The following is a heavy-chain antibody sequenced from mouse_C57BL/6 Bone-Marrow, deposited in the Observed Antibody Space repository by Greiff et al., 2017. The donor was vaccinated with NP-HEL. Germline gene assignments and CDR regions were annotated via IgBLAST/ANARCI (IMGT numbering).Heavy chain of an antibody. Sequence: EVQRVESGGGLVQSGRSLRLSCATSGFTFSDFYMEWVRQAPGKGLEWIAASRNKANDYTTEYSASVKGRFIVSRDTSQSILYLQMNALRAEDTAIYYCARDVSYYGSSYPFAYWGQGTLVTVSA. V-gene: IGHV7-1*01. J-gene: IGHJ3*01. CDR2: SRNKANDYTT. CDR1: GFTFSDFY. D-gene: IGHD1-1*01. CDR3: ARDVSYYGSSYPFAY.